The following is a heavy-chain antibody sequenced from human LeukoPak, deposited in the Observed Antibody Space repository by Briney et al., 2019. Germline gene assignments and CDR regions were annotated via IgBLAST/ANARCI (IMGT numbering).Heavy chain of an antibody. D-gene: IGHD3-22*01. CDR3: ARVPEDNYYDSSGYYGEVGDY. Sequence: VASVTVSCKASGYTFTSYGISWVRQAPGQGLEWMGWISAYNGNTNYAQKLQGRVTMTTDTSTSTAYMELRSLRSDDTAVYYCARVPEDNYYDSSGYYGEVGDYWGQGTLVTVSS. CDR1: GYTFTSYG. CDR2: ISAYNGNT. J-gene: IGHJ4*02. V-gene: IGHV1-18*01.